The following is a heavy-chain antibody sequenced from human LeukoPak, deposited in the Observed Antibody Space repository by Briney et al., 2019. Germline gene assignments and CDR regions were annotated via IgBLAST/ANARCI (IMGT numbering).Heavy chain of an antibody. J-gene: IGHJ4*02. CDR3: AKDGGYYDSSGYYYSSYFDY. CDR2: ISGSGGST. CDR1: GFTFSSYA. V-gene: IGHV3-23*01. Sequence: PGGSLRLSCAASGFTFSSYAMHWVRQAPGKGLEWVSAISGSGGSTYYADSVKGRFTISRDNSKNTLYLQMNSLRAEDTAVYYCAKDGGYYDSSGYYYSSYFDYWGQGTLVTVSS. D-gene: IGHD3-22*01.